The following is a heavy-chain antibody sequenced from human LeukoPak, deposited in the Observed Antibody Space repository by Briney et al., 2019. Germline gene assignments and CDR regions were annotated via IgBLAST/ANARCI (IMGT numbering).Heavy chain of an antibody. Sequence: GGSLRLSCAASGFTFSSYGMHWVRQAPGKGLEWVAFIRYDGSNKYYVDSVKGRFTISRDNSRNTLFLQMNSLRAEDTAVYYCAKESGTYYDYWGQGTLVTVSS. V-gene: IGHV3-30*02. CDR2: IRYDGSNK. CDR3: AKESGTYYDY. D-gene: IGHD1-26*01. CDR1: GFTFSSYG. J-gene: IGHJ4*02.